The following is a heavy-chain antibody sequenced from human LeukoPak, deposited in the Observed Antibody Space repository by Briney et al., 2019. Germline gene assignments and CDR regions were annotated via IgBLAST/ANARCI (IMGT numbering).Heavy chain of an antibody. D-gene: IGHD2-15*01. Sequence: ASVKVSCKASGYTFTSYDISWVRQATRQGLEWMGWMNPNSGNTGYAQKFQGRVTMIRNTSISTAYMELSSLRSEDTAVYYCARRTRELGYCSGGSCYHDAFDIWGQGTMVTVSS. CDR2: MNPNSGNT. CDR1: GYTFTSYD. CDR3: ARRTRELGYCSGGSCYHDAFDI. J-gene: IGHJ3*02. V-gene: IGHV1-8*01.